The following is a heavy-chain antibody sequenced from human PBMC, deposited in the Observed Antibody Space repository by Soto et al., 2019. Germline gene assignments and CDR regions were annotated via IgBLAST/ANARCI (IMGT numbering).Heavy chain of an antibody. J-gene: IGHJ4*02. Sequence: QVPLVQSGAELKKPGSSVKVSCEASGDTSTIYTITWVRQAPGQGLTWLGRIVPLLGITNYARNFQDRLTITADQSKGTAYMELSSLRLEDTALYYCATEKYVAGRVGVYDWGQGTQVTVSS. CDR3: ATEKYVAGRVGVYD. V-gene: IGHV1-69*08. D-gene: IGHD1-26*01. CDR1: GDTSTIYT. CDR2: IVPLLGIT.